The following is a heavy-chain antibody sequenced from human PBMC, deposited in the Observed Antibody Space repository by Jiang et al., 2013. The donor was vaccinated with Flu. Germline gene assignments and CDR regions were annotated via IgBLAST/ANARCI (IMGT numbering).Heavy chain of an antibody. CDR2: ISSSSSII. CDR1: GFTFNDYN. J-gene: IGHJ4*02. V-gene: IGHV3-48*01. CDR3: ARENYGDGPNDY. D-gene: IGHD4-17*01. Sequence: VQLVESGGGLVQPGGSLRLSCAASGFTFNDYNMQWVRQAPGKGLEWVSFISSSSSIIYYADSVKGRFTISRDNAKNSLFLQMNSLGAGDTAVYYCARENYGDGPNDYWGQGTLVTVSS.